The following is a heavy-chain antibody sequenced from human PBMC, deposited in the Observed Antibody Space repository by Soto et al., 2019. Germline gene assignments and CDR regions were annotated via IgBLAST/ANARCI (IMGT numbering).Heavy chain of an antibody. Sequence: GGSLRLSCAASGFTFSSYAMSWVRQAPGKGLEWVSAISGSGGSTYYADSVKGRFTISRDNSKNTLYLQMNSLRAEDTAVYYCAKRTHVLSDYGDYVDYYYYYMDVWGKGTTVTVSS. CDR1: GFTFSSYA. CDR3: AKRTHVLSDYGDYVDYYYYYMDV. J-gene: IGHJ6*03. D-gene: IGHD4-17*01. V-gene: IGHV3-23*01. CDR2: ISGSGGST.